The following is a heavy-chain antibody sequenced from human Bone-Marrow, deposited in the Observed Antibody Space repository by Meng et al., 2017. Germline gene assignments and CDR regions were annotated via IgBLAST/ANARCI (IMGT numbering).Heavy chain of an antibody. CDR1: GGSVSSGSYY. J-gene: IGHJ3*02. CDR3: ARESSSSWQPPDAFDI. Sequence: SETLSLTCTVSGGSVSSGSYYWSWIQQPPGKGLEWIGYIYYSGSTNYNPSLKSRVTISVDTSKNQFSLKLSSVTAADTAVYYCARESSSSWQPPDAFDIWSQGTMVTVSS. D-gene: IGHD6-13*01. V-gene: IGHV4-61*01. CDR2: IYYSGST.